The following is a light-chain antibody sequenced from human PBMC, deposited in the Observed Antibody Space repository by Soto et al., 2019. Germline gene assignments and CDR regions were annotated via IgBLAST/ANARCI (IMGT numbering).Light chain of an antibody. CDR2: GAS. CDR1: QSVGSN. Sequence: EKVMTQSPATLSVSPGERATLSCRASQSVGSNVAWYQQNPGQAPRLLIYGASTRATGIPDRFTGSGSGTEFTLTISSLQPEDFAVYYCQQYNNWPPYTFGQGTKLEIK. V-gene: IGKV3-15*01. CDR3: QQYNNWPPYT. J-gene: IGKJ2*01.